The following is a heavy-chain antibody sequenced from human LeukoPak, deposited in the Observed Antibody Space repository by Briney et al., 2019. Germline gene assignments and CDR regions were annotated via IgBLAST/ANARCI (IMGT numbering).Heavy chain of an antibody. CDR1: VGSINNYY. CDR3: AKHLSNTFYDRIWFDH. Sequence: SETLSLTCSVSVGSINNYYLSWIRQPPGQGREWIWSFYYIGNANYNPSLKSGATISVDTSTNSFSMKLKSVTAADTDVYYCAKHLSNTFYDRIWFDHWGQGTLVTVSS. V-gene: IGHV4-59*01. D-gene: IGHD3-22*01. CDR2: FYYIGNA. J-gene: IGHJ5*02.